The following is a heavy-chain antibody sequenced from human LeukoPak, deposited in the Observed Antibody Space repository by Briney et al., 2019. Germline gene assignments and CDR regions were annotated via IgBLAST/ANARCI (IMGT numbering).Heavy chain of an antibody. CDR1: GGSLSSYY. D-gene: IGHD3-22*01. V-gene: IGHV4-59*08. J-gene: IGHJ3*02. Sequence: PSETLSLTCTVSGGSLSSYYWSWIRQPPGKGLEWIGYIYYSGSTNYNPSLKSRVTISVDTSKNQFSLKLSSVTAADTAVYYCARHPVVVVITTRMAFDIWGQGTMVTVSS. CDR3: ARHPVVVVITTRMAFDI. CDR2: IYYSGST.